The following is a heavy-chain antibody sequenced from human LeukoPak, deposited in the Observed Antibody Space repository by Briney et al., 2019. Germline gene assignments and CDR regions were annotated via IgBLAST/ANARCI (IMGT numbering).Heavy chain of an antibody. J-gene: IGHJ4*02. CDR2: ISGDGGST. D-gene: IGHD5/OR15-5a*01. CDR3: AKDIGERGYSVH. Sequence: GGSLRLSSAASGFSFDEYDMHWVRQAPGKGLEWVSLISGDGGSTYYADSVRGRFTISRHNSKNSLYLQMNSLRTEDTAFYYCAKDIGERGYSVHWGQGTLVTVSS. V-gene: IGHV3-43*02. CDR1: GFSFDEYD.